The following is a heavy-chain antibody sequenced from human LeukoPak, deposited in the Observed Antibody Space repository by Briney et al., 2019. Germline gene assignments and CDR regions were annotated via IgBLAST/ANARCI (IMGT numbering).Heavy chain of an antibody. J-gene: IGHJ5*02. Sequence: ASVKVSCKASGYTFTGYYMHWVRQAPGQGLEWMGWINTNTGNPTYAQGFTGRFVFSSDTSVSTAYLQISSLKAEDTAVYYCAKEGWFDPWGQGTLVTVSS. CDR3: AKEGWFDP. CDR2: INTNTGNP. V-gene: IGHV7-4-1*02. CDR1: GYTFTGYY.